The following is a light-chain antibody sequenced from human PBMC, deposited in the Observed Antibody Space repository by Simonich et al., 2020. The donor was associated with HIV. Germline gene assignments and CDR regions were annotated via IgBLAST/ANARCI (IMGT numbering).Light chain of an antibody. CDR1: SSNIGSNT. Sequence: QSVLTQPPSASGTPGQRVTISCSGSSSNIGSNTVNWYQQLPGTAPKLLIFRNKQRPSGVPDRCSGSKSGTSASLAISGLQSEDEADYCCAAWDDSLNGPVFGGGTKLTVL. CDR2: RNK. J-gene: IGLJ2*01. CDR3: AAWDDSLNGPV. V-gene: IGLV1-44*01.